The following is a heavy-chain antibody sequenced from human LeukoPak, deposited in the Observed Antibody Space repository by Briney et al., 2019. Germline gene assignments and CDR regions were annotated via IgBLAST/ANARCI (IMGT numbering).Heavy chain of an antibody. J-gene: IGHJ4*02. CDR1: GGSFSGYY. D-gene: IGHD4-11*01. CDR2: INRSGST. Sequence: SETLSLTCAVYGGSFSGYYWSWIRQPPGKGLEWIGEINRSGSTNYNPSLKSRVTISVDTSKNKFSLKLSSVTAADTAVYYCASTLQPPDYWGQGTLVTVSS. CDR3: ASTLQPPDY. V-gene: IGHV4-34*01.